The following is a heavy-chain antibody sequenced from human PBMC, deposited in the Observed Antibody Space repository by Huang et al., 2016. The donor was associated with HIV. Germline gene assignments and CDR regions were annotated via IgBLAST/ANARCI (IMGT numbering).Heavy chain of an antibody. Sequence: QVQLQQWGAGLLKPSETLSLTCAVYGGSFSGYYWSWSRQAPGKGLEWIGEIKHSGRTNYNPYLKSRLTIAVDTSKNQFSLKLSSGTAADTAVYYCARERMMSWLDDHDAFDIWGQGTMVTVSS. CDR2: IKHSGRT. J-gene: IGHJ3*02. D-gene: IGHD1-1*01. CDR1: GGSFSGYY. CDR3: ARERMMSWLDDHDAFDI. V-gene: IGHV4-34*01.